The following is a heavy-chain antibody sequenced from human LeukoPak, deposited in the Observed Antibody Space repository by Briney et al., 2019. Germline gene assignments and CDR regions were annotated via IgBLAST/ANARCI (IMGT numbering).Heavy chain of an antibody. CDR3: AADYGDYPHHDAFDI. CDR2: ISAYNGNT. CDR1: GYTFTSYG. D-gene: IGHD4-17*01. V-gene: IGHV1-18*01. J-gene: IGHJ3*02. Sequence: ASVKVSCMASGYTFTSYGISWVRQAPGQGLEWMGWISAYNGNTNYAQKLQGGVTMTTDTSTSTAYMELRSLRSDDTAVYYCAADYGDYPHHDAFDIWGQGTMVTVSS.